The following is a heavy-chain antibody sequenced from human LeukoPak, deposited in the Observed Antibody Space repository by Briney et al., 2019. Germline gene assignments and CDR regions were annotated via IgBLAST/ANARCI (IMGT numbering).Heavy chain of an antibody. J-gene: IGHJ6*03. D-gene: IGHD6-13*01. V-gene: IGHV3-30*02. CDR3: AKGRREQLVRHYDYMDV. CDR1: GFTFNNYG. CDR2: IRYDGSNK. Sequence: GGSLRLSCAASGFTFNNYGMHWVRQAPGKGLEWVTFIRYDGSNKYYADSVKGRFTISRDNSKNTLYLQMNSLRTEDTGVYYCAKGRREQLVRHYDYMDVWGKGTTVTVSS.